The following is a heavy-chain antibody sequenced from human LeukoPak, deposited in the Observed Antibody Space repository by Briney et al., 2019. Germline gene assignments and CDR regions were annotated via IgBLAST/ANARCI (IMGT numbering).Heavy chain of an antibody. V-gene: IGHV4-39*01. D-gene: IGHD2-15*01. CDR1: GGSITSSSYY. J-gene: IGHJ4*02. Sequence: SETLSLTCTVSGGSITSSSYYWGWIRQPPGKGLEWIGTVYYSGSTHYNPSLKSRVTISVDTSKNEFSLKLSSVTAADTAVYYCARLGPVYSVDYWGQGTLVTVSS. CDR2: VYYSGST. CDR3: ARLGPVYSVDY.